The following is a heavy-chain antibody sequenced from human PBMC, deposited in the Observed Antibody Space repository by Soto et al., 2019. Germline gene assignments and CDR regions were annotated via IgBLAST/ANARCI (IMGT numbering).Heavy chain of an antibody. CDR1: GFTFSSYG. V-gene: IGHV3-33*01. D-gene: IGHD3-22*01. Sequence: QVQLVESGGGVVQPGRSLRLSCAASGFTFSSYGMHWVRQAPGRGLEWVAVIWYDGSNKYYADSVKGRFTISRDNSKNTLYLQMNSLRAEDTAVYYCARQWLPDAFDIWGQWTVVTVSS. CDR3: ARQWLPDAFDI. J-gene: IGHJ3*02. CDR2: IWYDGSNK.